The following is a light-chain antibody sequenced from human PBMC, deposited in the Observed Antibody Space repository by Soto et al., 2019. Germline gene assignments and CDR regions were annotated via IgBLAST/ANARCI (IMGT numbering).Light chain of an antibody. CDR2: GAS. CDR3: QRYGSSPPLT. CDR1: QSVSSNY. Sequence: EIVLMQSPGTLSLSPGERATLSCRTSQSVSSNYLAWYQQKPGQAPRLLIDGASRRATGIPDRFSGSGSGTDFTLTISRLEPEDFAVYYCQRYGSSPPLTFGGGTKLEIK. V-gene: IGKV3-20*01. J-gene: IGKJ4*01.